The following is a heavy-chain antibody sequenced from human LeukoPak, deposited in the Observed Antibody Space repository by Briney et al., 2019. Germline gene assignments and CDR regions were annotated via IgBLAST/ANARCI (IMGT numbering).Heavy chain of an antibody. D-gene: IGHD3-22*01. J-gene: IGHJ5*02. V-gene: IGHV1-18*01. CDR3: ARDQGYYCDSSGPNWFDP. Sequence: ASVKVSCKASGYTFTSFGIRWVRQAPGQGLERMGWISAYNGNTNYAPTLQGRVTMTTDTSTSTADMELRSLRSDDTAVYYCARDQGYYCDSSGPNWFDPWGQGTLVTVSS. CDR2: ISAYNGNT. CDR1: GYTFTSFG.